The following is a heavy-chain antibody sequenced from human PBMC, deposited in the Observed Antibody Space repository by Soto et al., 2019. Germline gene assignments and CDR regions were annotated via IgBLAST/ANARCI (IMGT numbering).Heavy chain of an antibody. CDR1: GGSISSYY. CDR3: RGARPSLQEFDY. V-gene: IGHV4-59*01. J-gene: IGHJ4*02. CDR2: SYYSGST. Sequence: SETLSLTCTVSGGSISSYYWSWIRQPPGKGLEWIGYSYYSGSTNYDPSLKSRVTISVDTSKNQVSLNVSSVTAADSAVYYCRGARPSLQEFDYWGQGTLVTVSS. D-gene: IGHD4-4*01.